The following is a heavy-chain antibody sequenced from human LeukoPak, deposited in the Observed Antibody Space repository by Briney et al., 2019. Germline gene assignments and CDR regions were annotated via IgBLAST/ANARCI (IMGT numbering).Heavy chain of an antibody. CDR1: GFTFSSYA. V-gene: IGHV3-30-3*01. CDR3: ARDGERESRYNWNLGRSDAFDI. D-gene: IGHD1-1*01. J-gene: IGHJ3*02. CDR2: ISYDGSNK. Sequence: PGRSLRLSCAASGFTFSSYAMHWVRQAPGKGLEWVAVISYDGSNKYYADSVKGRFTISRDNSKNTLYLQMNSLRAEDTAVYYCARDGERESRYNWNLGRSDAFDIWGQGTMVTVSS.